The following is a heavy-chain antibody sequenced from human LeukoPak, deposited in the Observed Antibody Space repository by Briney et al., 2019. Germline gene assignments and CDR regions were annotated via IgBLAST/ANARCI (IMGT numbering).Heavy chain of an antibody. V-gene: IGHV1-69*05. CDR2: IIPIFGTA. CDR3: ARVLRFGELFPYYYYMDV. CDR1: GGTFSSYA. Sequence: ASVKVSCKASGGTFSSYAISWVRQAPGQGLEWVGGIIPIFGTANYAQKFQGRVTITTDESTSTAYMELSSLRSEDTAVYYCARVLRFGELFPYYYYMDVWGKGTTVTVSS. J-gene: IGHJ6*03. D-gene: IGHD3-10*01.